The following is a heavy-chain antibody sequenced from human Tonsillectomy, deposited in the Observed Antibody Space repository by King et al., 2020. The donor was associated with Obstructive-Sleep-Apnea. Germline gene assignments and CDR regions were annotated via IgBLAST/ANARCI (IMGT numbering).Heavy chain of an antibody. CDR2: VMHDEVDK. CDR1: GFTFRSYG. D-gene: IGHD6-13*01. CDR3: AKDYSSWYNYYAMDV. Sequence: QLVESGGGVVQPGGSLRLSCAASGFTFRSYGMNWVRPAPGKGLEGVSFVMHDEVDKNNAESVRGRFTISSDNSKNTLFLQMSSLRAEDTAVYYCAKDYSSWYNYYAMDVWGQGTTVIVSS. V-gene: IGHV3-30*02. J-gene: IGHJ6*02.